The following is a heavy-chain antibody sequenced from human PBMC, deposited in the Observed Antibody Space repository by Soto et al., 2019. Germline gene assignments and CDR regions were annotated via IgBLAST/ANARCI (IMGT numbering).Heavy chain of an antibody. D-gene: IGHD6-13*01. Sequence: QLQLQESGPGLVKPSETLSLTCTVSGGSISSSSYYWGWIRQPPGKGLEWIGSIYYSGSTYYNPSLKSRVTISVDTSKNQFSLKLSSVTAADTAVYYCARRKGIAAAGTLFDPWGQGTLVTVSS. V-gene: IGHV4-39*01. CDR2: IYYSGST. CDR1: GGSISSSSYY. CDR3: ARRKGIAAAGTLFDP. J-gene: IGHJ5*02.